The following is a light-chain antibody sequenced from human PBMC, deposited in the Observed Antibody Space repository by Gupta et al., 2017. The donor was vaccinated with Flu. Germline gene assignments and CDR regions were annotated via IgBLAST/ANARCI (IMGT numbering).Light chain of an antibody. CDR2: DDS. CDR3: QVWDSSSDHVV. Sequence: SYVLTQPPSVSVAPGQTARITCGGNNIGSKSVHWYQQKPGQAPVLVVHDDSDRPSGSPERFAGANSGNTATLTISRVEAGDEADYYCQVWDSSSDHVVFGGGTKLTVL. J-gene: IGLJ2*01. CDR1: NIGSKS. V-gene: IGLV3-21*02.